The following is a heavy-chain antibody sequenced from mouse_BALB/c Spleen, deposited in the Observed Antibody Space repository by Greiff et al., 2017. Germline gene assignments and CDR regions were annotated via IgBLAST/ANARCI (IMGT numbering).Heavy chain of an antibody. Sequence: EVQRVESGGGLVKPGGSLKLSCAASGFAFSSYDMSWVRQTPEKRLEWVAYISSGGGSTYYPDTVKGRFTISRDNAKNTLYLQMSSLKSEDTAMYYCARHGTGFAYWGQGTLVTVSA. D-gene: IGHD4-1*01. CDR2: ISSGGGST. J-gene: IGHJ3*01. CDR1: GFAFSSYD. CDR3: ARHGTGFAY. V-gene: IGHV5-12-1*01.